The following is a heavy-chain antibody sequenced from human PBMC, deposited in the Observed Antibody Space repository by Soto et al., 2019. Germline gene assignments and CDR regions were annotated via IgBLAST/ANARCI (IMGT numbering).Heavy chain of an antibody. J-gene: IGHJ6*02. V-gene: IGHV1-69*12. Sequence: QVQLVQSGAEVKKPGSSVKVSCKASGGTFSSYAISWVRQAPGQGLEWMGGIIPIFGTANYAQKFQGRVTITADESTSTAYMELSSLRSEDTAVYYCARDWRNGIVVGGEHYYGMDVWGQGTTVTVSS. D-gene: IGHD2-21*01. CDR3: ARDWRNGIVVGGEHYYGMDV. CDR2: IIPIFGTA. CDR1: GGTFSSYA.